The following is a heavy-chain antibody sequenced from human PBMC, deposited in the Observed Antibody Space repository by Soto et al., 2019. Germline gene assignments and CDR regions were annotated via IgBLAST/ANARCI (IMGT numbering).Heavy chain of an antibody. CDR3: ARDPAPYSSGWYGEFDY. CDR2: VSHDGSLY. J-gene: IGHJ4*02. V-gene: IGHV3-30*03. CDR1: GFTFSSCA. D-gene: IGHD6-19*01. Sequence: GGSLRLSCAASGFTFSSCAMHWVRQVPGKGLEWLAVVSHDGSLYPYADSVKGRFSISRDNSRKTLYLQMNSLRPEDTAVYYCARDPAPYSSGWYGEFDYWGQGTLVTVSS.